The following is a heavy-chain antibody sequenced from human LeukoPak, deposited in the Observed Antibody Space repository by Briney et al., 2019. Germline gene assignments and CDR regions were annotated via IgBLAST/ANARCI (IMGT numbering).Heavy chain of an antibody. J-gene: IGHJ6*02. CDR2: ISSSGSTI. Sequence: GGSLRLSCAASGFTFSDYYMSWIRQAPGKGLEWVSYISSSGSTIYYADSVKGRFTISRDNAKNSLYLQMNSLRAEDTAVYYCAREITMVRGVISGMDVWGQGTTVTVSS. CDR1: GFTFSDYY. CDR3: AREITMVRGVISGMDV. V-gene: IGHV3-11*01. D-gene: IGHD3-10*01.